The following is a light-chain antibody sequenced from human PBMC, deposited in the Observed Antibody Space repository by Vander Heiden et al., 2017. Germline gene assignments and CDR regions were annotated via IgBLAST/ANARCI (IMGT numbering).Light chain of an antibody. CDR1: QNINQN. J-gene: IGKJ4*01. V-gene: IGKV3-15*01. CDR3: QQYNSWPLFT. CDR2: RAS. Sequence: EVVMTQSPATLSVSPGERATLSRSASQNINQNLAWFQQKPGQTPRLLIYRASRRATGLPVRFSGSASGTEFNLTISDLQSEDFAVYYCQQYNSWPLFTFGGGTKVEI.